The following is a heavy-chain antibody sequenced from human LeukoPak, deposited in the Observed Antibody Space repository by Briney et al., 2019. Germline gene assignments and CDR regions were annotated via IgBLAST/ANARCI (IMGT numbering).Heavy chain of an antibody. Sequence: GASVKVSCKASGYTFTGYYMHWVRQAPGQGLEWMGWINPNSGGTNYAQKFQGRVTMTRNTSISTAYMELSSLRSEDTAVYYCARPQRVRGVIANYYYGMDVWGQGTTVTVSS. D-gene: IGHD3-10*01. V-gene: IGHV1-2*02. J-gene: IGHJ6*02. CDR3: ARPQRVRGVIANYYYGMDV. CDR2: INPNSGGT. CDR1: GYTFTGYY.